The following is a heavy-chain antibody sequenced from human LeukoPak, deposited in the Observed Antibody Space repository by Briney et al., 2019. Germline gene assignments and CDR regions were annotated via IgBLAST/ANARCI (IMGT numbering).Heavy chain of an antibody. V-gene: IGHV3-23*01. Sequence: PGGSLRLSCVASGFTFSRYAMSWVRQPPGKGLEWVSVISTNGGSTHDAGSVKGRFTISRDNSKNTLSLQMNSLRAEDTAVYYCAKARSESDFDTLDTWGQGTMVTVSS. J-gene: IGHJ3*02. CDR1: GFTFSRYA. CDR3: AKARSESDFDTLDT. CDR2: ISTNGGST.